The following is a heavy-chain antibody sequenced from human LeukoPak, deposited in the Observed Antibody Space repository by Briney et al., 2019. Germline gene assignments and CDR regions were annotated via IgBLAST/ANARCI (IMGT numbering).Heavy chain of an antibody. V-gene: IGHV1-18*01. CDR1: GYTFTSYG. CDR2: ISAYNGNT. CDR3: ARDDRYDILTGYYRFDY. J-gene: IGHJ4*02. D-gene: IGHD3-9*01. Sequence: GASVKVSCKASGYTFTSYGISWVRQAPGQGLEWMGWISAYNGNTNYAQKLQGRVTMTTDTSTSTAYMELRSLRSDDTAGYYCARDDRYDILTGYYRFDYWGQGTLVTVSS.